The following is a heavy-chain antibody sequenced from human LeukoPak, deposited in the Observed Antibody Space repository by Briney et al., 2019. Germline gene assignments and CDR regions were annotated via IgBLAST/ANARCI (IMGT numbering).Heavy chain of an antibody. Sequence: ASVEVSCKASGGTFSSYAISWVRQAPGQGLEWMGGIIPIFGTANYAQKFQGRVTITADESTSTAYMELSSLRSEDTAVYYCARDLRYCSSTSCYYYFDYWGQGTLVTVSS. CDR1: GGTFSSYA. D-gene: IGHD2-2*01. V-gene: IGHV1-69*13. CDR2: IIPIFGTA. CDR3: ARDLRYCSSTSCYYYFDY. J-gene: IGHJ4*02.